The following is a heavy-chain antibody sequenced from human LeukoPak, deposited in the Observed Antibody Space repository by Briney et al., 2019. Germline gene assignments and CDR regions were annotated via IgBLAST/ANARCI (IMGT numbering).Heavy chain of an antibody. V-gene: IGHV3-64D*09. CDR3: VKVSSGYDSDYFDY. Sequence: GGSLRLSCSASGFTFSSYAMHWVRQAPGKGLEYVSAISNNGGSTYYADSVKGRFTISRDNSKNTLYLQMSSLRAEDTAVYYCVKVSSGYDSDYFDYWGQGTLVTVSS. J-gene: IGHJ4*02. CDR2: ISNNGGST. D-gene: IGHD5-12*01. CDR1: GFTFSSYA.